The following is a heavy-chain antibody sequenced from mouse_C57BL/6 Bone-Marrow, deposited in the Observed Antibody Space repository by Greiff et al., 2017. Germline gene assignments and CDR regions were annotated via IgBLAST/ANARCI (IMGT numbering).Heavy chain of an antibody. V-gene: IGHV3-6*01. Sequence: EVQLQESGPGLVKPSQSLSLTCSVTGYSITSGYYWNWIRQFPGNKLEWMGYISYDGSNNYNPSLKNRISITRDTSKNQFFLKLNSVTTEDTATYYCARDPSGPITTVVATRGYFDVWGTGTTVTVSS. CDR1: GYSITSGYY. J-gene: IGHJ1*03. CDR3: ARDPSGPITTVVATRGYFDV. D-gene: IGHD1-1*01. CDR2: ISYDGSN.